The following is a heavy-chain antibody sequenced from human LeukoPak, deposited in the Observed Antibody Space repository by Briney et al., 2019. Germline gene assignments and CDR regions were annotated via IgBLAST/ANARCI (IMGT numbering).Heavy chain of an antibody. CDR1: GFTFSSYG. V-gene: IGHV3-30*02. D-gene: IGHD3-10*01. J-gene: IGHJ6*03. Sequence: HTGGSLRLSCAASGFTFSSYGMHWVRQAPGRGREGVAFVLYDGTNKNYADSVKGRFTISRDNSKNTLYPQMNRMRAEDTAVYYCVRRSAPFITLVRDFFYYYFDVWGQGTTV. CDR2: VLYDGTNK. CDR3: VRRSAPFITLVRDFFYYYFDV.